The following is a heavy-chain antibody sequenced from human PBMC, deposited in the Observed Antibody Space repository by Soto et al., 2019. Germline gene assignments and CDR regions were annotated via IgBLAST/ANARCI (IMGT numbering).Heavy chain of an antibody. CDR1: GGSISSYY. CDR2: IYYSGGT. J-gene: IGHJ4*02. D-gene: IGHD6-13*01. CDR3: ARGTSSWSWKFDY. Sequence: PSETLSLTCTVSGGSISSYYWSWIRQPPGKGLEWIGYIYYSGGTNYNPSLKSRVTISVDTSKNQFSLKLSSVTAADTAVYYCARGTSSWSWKFDYWGQGILVTVSS. V-gene: IGHV4-59*01.